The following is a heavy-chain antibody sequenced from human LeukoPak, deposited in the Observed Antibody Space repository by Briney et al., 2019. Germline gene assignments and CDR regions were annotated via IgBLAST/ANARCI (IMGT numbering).Heavy chain of an antibody. CDR2: IYHSGST. J-gene: IGHJ4*02. V-gene: IGHV4-30-2*01. D-gene: IGHD4-17*01. CDR3: ARGATVTTPLLDY. CDR1: GGSISSGGYS. Sequence: SETLSLTCAVSGGSISSGGYSWSWIRQPPGKGLEWIGYIYHSGSTYYNPSLKSRVTISVDRSKNQFSLKLSSVTAADTAVYYCARGATVTTPLLDYWGQGTLVTVSS.